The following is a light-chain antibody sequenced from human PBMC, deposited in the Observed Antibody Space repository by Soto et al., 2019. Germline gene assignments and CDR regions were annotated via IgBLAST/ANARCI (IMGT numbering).Light chain of an antibody. Sequence: QSVLTQPPSESGTPGQRVTISCSGSHSNIGTNAVSWYQQFPGTAPKVLIHSNNQRPSGVPDRFSGSKSDTSASLAISGLQSDDEAAYYCSSWDDSLRGPIFGGGTKLTVL. CDR2: SNN. CDR1: HSNIGTNA. CDR3: SSWDDSLRGPI. V-gene: IGLV1-44*01. J-gene: IGLJ2*01.